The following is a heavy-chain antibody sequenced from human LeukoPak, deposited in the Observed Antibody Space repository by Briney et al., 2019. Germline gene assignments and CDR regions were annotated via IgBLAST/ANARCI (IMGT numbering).Heavy chain of an antibody. J-gene: IGHJ1*01. CDR3: AGSSVDTSEYFQH. CDR2: ISWNSRTI. Sequence: QPGRSLRLSCAASGFTFDDYAMHWVRQAPGKGLEWVSGISWNSRTIGYVDSVKGRFTISRDNAKKSVYLQMNSLRAEDTAVYYCAGSSVDTSEYFQHWGQGTLVTVSS. CDR1: GFTFDDYA. V-gene: IGHV3-9*01. D-gene: IGHD5-18*01.